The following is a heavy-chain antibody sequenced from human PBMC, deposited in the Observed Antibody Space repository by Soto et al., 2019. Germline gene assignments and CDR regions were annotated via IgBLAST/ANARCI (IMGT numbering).Heavy chain of an antibody. V-gene: IGHV4-31*03. CDR2: IYYSGST. Sequence: QVQLQESGPGLVKPSQTLSLTCTVSGGSISSGGYYWSWIRQHPGEGLEWIGYIYYSGSTYYNPSLKSRVTLSVDTSKNQFSLKLSSVTAADTAVYYCARFTSGSGIDPWGQGTLVTVSS. J-gene: IGHJ5*02. CDR3: ARFTSGSGIDP. D-gene: IGHD3-10*01. CDR1: GGSISSGGYY.